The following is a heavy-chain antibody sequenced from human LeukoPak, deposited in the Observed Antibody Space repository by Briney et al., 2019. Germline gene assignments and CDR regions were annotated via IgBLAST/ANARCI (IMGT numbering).Heavy chain of an antibody. J-gene: IGHJ3*02. CDR3: ASFSNYDAFDI. D-gene: IGHD4-11*01. CDR2: ISYDGSNK. CDR1: GFTFSSYA. V-gene: IGHV3-30*04. Sequence: PGRSLRLSCAASGFTFSSYAMHWVRQAPGKGLEWVAVISYDGSNKYYADSVKGRFTISRDNSKNTLYLQMNSLRAEDTAVYYCASFSNYDAFDIWGQGTMVTVSS.